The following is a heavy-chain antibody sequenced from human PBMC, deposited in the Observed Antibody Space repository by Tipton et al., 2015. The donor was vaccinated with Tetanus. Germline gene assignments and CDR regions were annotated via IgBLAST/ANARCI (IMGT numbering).Heavy chain of an antibody. J-gene: IGHJ3*02. CDR3: ARLSSSANDAHGFDI. Sequence: TLSLTCTVSGGSISRTNYYWGWIRQPPGKGLEWIGSIYDTGNVYYNPALTSRVTMSVDTSKIQFSLSLRSVTAADTAMYYCARLSSSANDAHGFDIWGQGTMVTVSS. CDR1: GGSISRTNYY. D-gene: IGHD2-8*01. CDR2: IYDTGNV. V-gene: IGHV4-39*01.